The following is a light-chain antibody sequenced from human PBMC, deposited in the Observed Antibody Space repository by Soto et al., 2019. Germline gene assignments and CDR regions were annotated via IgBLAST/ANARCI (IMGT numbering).Light chain of an antibody. J-gene: IGKJ1*01. CDR3: QQTHSTPWT. CDR1: QTITTY. Sequence: DIQMTQSPSSLSASVGDRVTISCRASQTITTYLNWYQQKPGKAPQLLIYGASILQSGVPSRFTGSGSGTDFTLTINSLQPDDFATYHCQQTHSTPWTFGQGTKVEIK. CDR2: GAS. V-gene: IGKV1-39*01.